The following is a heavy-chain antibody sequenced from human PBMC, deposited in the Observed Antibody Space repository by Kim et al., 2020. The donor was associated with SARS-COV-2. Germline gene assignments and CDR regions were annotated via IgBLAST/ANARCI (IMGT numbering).Heavy chain of an antibody. CDR2: TT. V-gene: IGHV3-48*02. Sequence: TTYYDDSVRGRFTNTRDNAKNSLYLQMNSLRDEDTAVYFCARGTGMVSFDSWGQGTLVTVSS. D-gene: IGHD3-10*01. J-gene: IGHJ4*02. CDR3: ARGTGMVSFDS.